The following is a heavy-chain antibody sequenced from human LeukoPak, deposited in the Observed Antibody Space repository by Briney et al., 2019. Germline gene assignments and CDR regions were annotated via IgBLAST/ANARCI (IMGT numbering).Heavy chain of an antibody. CDR2: IYPFNSDT. Sequence: GEXLKISCKGSGYSSTNYWIGWVRQIPGKGMEWMGIIYPFNSDTRYSPSFQGQVTISADESINTAYLQWGSLKASDTAIYYCVRHRDGYNPFDYWGQGTLVTVSS. CDR3: VRHRDGYNPFDY. J-gene: IGHJ4*02. V-gene: IGHV5-51*01. D-gene: IGHD5-24*01. CDR1: GYSSTNYW.